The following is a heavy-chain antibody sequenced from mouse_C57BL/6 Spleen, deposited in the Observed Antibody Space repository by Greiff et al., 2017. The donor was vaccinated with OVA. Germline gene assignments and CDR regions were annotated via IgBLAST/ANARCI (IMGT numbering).Heavy chain of an antibody. V-gene: IGHV1-54*01. CDR1: GYAFTNYL. J-gene: IGHJ1*03. Sequence: QVQLQHSGAELVRPGTSVKVSCKASGYAFTNYLIEWVKQRPGQGLEWIGVINPGSGGTNYNEKFKGKATLTADKSSSTAYMQLSSLTSEDSAVYFCARSIYYGSSYDWYFDVWGTGTTVTVSS. D-gene: IGHD1-1*01. CDR2: INPGSGGT. CDR3: ARSIYYGSSYDWYFDV.